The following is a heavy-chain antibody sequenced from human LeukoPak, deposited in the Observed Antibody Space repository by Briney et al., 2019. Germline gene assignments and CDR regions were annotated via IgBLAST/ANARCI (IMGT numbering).Heavy chain of an antibody. CDR3: ARGLGMIRNFWSGYYTCYFDY. J-gene: IGHJ4*02. Sequence: SETLSLTCAVYGGSFSGYYWSWIRQPPGKGLEWIGEINHSGSTNYNPSLKSRVTISVDTSKNQFSLKLSSVTAADTAVYYCARGLGMIRNFWSGYYTCYFDYWGQGTLVTVSS. CDR1: GGSFSGYY. V-gene: IGHV4-34*01. D-gene: IGHD3-3*01. CDR2: INHSGST.